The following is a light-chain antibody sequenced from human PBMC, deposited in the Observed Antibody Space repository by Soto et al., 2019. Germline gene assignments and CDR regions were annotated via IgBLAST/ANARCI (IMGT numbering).Light chain of an antibody. CDR1: QSVSSN. J-gene: IGKJ4*01. V-gene: IGKV3-15*01. CDR2: GAS. CDR3: QQANSFPLT. Sequence: EIVMTHSPATLSVSPGERATLSCRASQSVSSNLAWYQQKPGQAPRLLIYGASTRATGIPARFSGSGSGTDFILTISNLQPEDFATYFCQQANSFPLTFGGGTRVEI.